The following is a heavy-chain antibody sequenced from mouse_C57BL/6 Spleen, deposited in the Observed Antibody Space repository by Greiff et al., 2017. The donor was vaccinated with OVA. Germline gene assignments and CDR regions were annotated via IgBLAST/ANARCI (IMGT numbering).Heavy chain of an antibody. Sequence: EVQLQQSGPELVKPGASVKISCKASGYTFTDYYMNWVKQSHGKSLEWIGDINPNNGGTSYNQKFKGKATLTVDKSSSTAYMELRSLTSEDSAVYYCASVRRGYAMDYWGQGTSVTVSS. CDR1: GYTFTDYY. CDR2: INPNNGGT. CDR3: ASVRRGYAMDY. V-gene: IGHV1-26*01. J-gene: IGHJ4*01.